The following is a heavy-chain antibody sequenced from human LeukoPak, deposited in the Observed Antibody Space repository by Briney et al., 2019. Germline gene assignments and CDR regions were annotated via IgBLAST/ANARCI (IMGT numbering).Heavy chain of an antibody. Sequence: SETLSLTCTVSGGSISGDFWSWIRQPLGKGLQWIGHIYYSGSTNYNPSLKSRVTISIDTSKTQFSLKLSSVTAADTALYYCTRAKWGYAFEIWGQGTMVTVSS. CDR1: GGSISGDF. D-gene: IGHD7-27*01. CDR2: IYYSGST. J-gene: IGHJ3*02. CDR3: TRAKWGYAFEI. V-gene: IGHV4-59*01.